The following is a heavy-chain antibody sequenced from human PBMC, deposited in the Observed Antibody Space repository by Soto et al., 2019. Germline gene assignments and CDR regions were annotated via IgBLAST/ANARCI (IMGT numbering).Heavy chain of an antibody. CDR2: IYYSGRT. Sequence: QVQLQESGPGLVKPSQTLSLTCTVSGGSISSGGYYWSWIRQHPGKGLEWIGYIYYSGRTYYNPSLKKRITITVDTSKNQSSQKLSSVTAADTAAYYCARGLYNWNYFDYWGQGTLVTVSS. J-gene: IGHJ4*02. CDR1: GGSISSGGYY. V-gene: IGHV4-31*03. CDR3: ARGLYNWNYFDY. D-gene: IGHD1-20*01.